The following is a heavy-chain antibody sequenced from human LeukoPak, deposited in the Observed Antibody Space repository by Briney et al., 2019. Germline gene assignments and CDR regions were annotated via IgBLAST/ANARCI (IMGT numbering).Heavy chain of an antibody. CDR2: FDAEDGER. J-gene: IGHJ4*02. V-gene: IGHV1-24*01. Sequence: ASVTVSCKVSGYTLTELSMHWVRQAPGKGGEGMGGFDAEDGERIYAQKFQGRVTMTEDTSTDTAYMELSSLRSEDTAVYYCATDGSGSYPYYFDYWGQGTLVTVSS. D-gene: IGHD3-10*01. CDR1: GYTLTELS. CDR3: ATDGSGSYPYYFDY.